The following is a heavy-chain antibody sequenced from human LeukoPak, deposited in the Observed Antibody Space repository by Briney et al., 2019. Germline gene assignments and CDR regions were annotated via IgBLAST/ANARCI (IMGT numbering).Heavy chain of an antibody. V-gene: IGHV1-2*02. CDR1: RYTFTDYH. J-gene: IGHJ4*02. CDR3: ARAPWGDRVSLFDY. D-gene: IGHD2-8*01. Sequence: ASVKVSCKASRYTFTDYHIHWVRQAPGQGLEWMGWINPNSGGTNYPQKFQGRVTMTRDTSINTAYMELSRLRSDDTAVYYCARAPWGDRVSLFDYWGQGTLVTVFS. CDR2: INPNSGGT.